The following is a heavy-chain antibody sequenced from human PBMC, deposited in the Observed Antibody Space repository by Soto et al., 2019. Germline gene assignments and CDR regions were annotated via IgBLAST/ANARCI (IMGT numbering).Heavy chain of an antibody. CDR1: GYTFTSYY. D-gene: IGHD5-18*01. CDR2: INPSGGST. V-gene: IGHV1-46*01. CDR3: AREGYSYGGSDGMDV. Sequence: GASVKVSCKASGYTFTSYYMHWVRQAPGQGLEWMGIINPSGGSTSYAQKFQGRVTMTRDTSTSTVYMELSSLRSEDTAVYYCAREGYSYGGSDGMDVWGQGTTVTSP. J-gene: IGHJ6*02.